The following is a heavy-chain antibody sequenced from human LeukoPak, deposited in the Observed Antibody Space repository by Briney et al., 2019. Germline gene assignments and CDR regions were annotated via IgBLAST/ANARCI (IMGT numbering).Heavy chain of an antibody. CDR2: ISGSGATT. D-gene: IGHD3-10*01. Sequence: GGSLRLSCVASGFNFRSFGMSWVRQAPGKGLEWVSGISGSGATTYYADSVKGRFTISRDSSKNTLYLQMNSLRAEDTAIYYCAKYVFSYGSGSYLAHWGQGTQVTVSS. CDR3: AKYVFSYGSGSYLAH. V-gene: IGHV3-23*01. CDR1: GFNFRSFG. J-gene: IGHJ4*02.